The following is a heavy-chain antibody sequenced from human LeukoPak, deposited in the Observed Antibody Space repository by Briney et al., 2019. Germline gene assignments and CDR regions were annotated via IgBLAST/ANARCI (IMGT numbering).Heavy chain of an antibody. J-gene: IGHJ3*02. V-gene: IGHV3-53*01. D-gene: IGHD2-2*01. Sequence: GGSLRLSCAASGLTVSNNYMSWVRQTPGKGLEWVSVFYSGAGTNYADSVRGRFTISRDKSKNTLYLQMNSLRAEDTAVYYCAKDFGRGIVVVPAAFYDAFDIWGQGTMVTVSS. CDR1: GLTVSNNY. CDR3: AKDFGRGIVVVPAAFYDAFDI. CDR2: FYSGAGT.